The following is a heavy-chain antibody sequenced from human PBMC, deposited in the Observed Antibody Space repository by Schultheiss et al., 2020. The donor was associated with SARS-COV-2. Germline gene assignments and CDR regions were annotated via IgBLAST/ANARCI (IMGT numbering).Heavy chain of an antibody. CDR3: ARDKISGYYSAGGYFDL. D-gene: IGHD3-22*01. Sequence: SETLSLTCTVSNYSISSGYYWGWIRQPPGKGLEWVGSFYHSGSTYYNPSLKSRVAISVVTSKNQFSLKLTSVTAADTAVYYCARDKISGYYSAGGYFDLWGRGTLVTVSS. CDR1: NYSISSGYY. V-gene: IGHV4-38-2*02. J-gene: IGHJ2*01. CDR2: FYHSGST.